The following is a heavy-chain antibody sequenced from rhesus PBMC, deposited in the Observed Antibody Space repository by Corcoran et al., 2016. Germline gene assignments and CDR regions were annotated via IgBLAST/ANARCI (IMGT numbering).Heavy chain of an antibody. Sequence: QGQLQESGPGLVKPSATLSLTCAVSGYATSSNTWSWIRQPQGKGLEWIGYIYGSSGSTYYNPSLKSRVTISTDTSKNQFSLKLSSVTAADTAVYYCARVGNYFDYWGQGVLVTVSS. CDR1: GYATSSNT. V-gene: IGHV4-147*01. J-gene: IGHJ4*01. CDR2: IYGSSGST. CDR3: ARVGNYFDY. D-gene: IGHD7-45*01.